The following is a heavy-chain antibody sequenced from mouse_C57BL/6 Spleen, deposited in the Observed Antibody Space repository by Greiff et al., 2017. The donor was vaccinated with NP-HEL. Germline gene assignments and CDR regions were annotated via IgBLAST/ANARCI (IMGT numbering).Heavy chain of an antibody. CDR1: GYAFSSSW. CDR3: ARSPPYYAMDY. Sequence: VKLQESGPELVKPGASVKISCKASGYAFSSSWMNWVKQRPGKGLEWIGRIYPGDGDTNYNGKFKGKATLTADKSSSTAYMQLSSLTSEDSAVYFCARSPPYYAMDYWGQGTSVTVSS. CDR2: IYPGDGDT. V-gene: IGHV1-82*01. J-gene: IGHJ4*01.